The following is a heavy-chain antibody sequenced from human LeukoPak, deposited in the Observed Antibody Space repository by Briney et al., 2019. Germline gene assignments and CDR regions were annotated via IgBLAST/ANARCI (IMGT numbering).Heavy chain of an antibody. Sequence: PSETLSLTCTVSGGSISSYYWSWIRQPPGKGLEWIGYIYYSGSTNYNPSLKSRVTISVDTSKNQFSLKLSSVTAADTAVYYCARGQWLVSYYYYGMDVWGQGTTVTVSS. D-gene: IGHD6-19*01. CDR2: IYYSGST. CDR1: GGSISSYY. CDR3: ARGQWLVSYYYYGMDV. V-gene: IGHV4-59*01. J-gene: IGHJ6*02.